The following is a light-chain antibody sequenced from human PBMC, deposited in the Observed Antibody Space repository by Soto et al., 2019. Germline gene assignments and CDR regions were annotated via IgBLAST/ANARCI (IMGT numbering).Light chain of an antibody. CDR2: GAS. CDR1: QSIRSN. CDR3: QQYNNWPPLT. V-gene: IGKV3-15*01. Sequence: ETVMTQSPATLSVSPGERATLSCRASQSIRSNLGWYQQKPGQAPRLLIYGASTRATGIPARFTGSGSGTEFPLTISSLQSEDFAVYYCQQYNNWPPLTFGGGTEVDI. J-gene: IGKJ4*01.